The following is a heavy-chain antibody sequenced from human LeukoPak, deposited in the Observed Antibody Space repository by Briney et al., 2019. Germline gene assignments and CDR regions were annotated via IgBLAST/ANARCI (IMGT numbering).Heavy chain of an antibody. D-gene: IGHD3-22*01. CDR1: GFTFSSYW. J-gene: IGHJ4*02. Sequence: PGGSLRLSCAASGFTFSSYWMSWVRQAPGKGLEWVANIKQDGSEKYYVDSVKGRFTISRDNSKNTLYLQMNSLRAEDTAVYYCARDGSYYDSSGYYQYWGQGTLVTVSS. CDR3: ARDGSYYDSSGYYQY. V-gene: IGHV3-7*01. CDR2: IKQDGSEK.